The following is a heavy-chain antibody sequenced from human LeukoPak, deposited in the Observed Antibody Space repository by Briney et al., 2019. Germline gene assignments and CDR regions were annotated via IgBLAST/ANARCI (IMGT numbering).Heavy chain of an antibody. V-gene: IGHV4-39*07. J-gene: IGHJ3*02. CDR2: IYYSGST. D-gene: IGHD6-19*01. CDR1: GGSISSSSYY. Sequence: SETLSLTCTVSGGSISSSSYYWGWIRQPPGKGLEWIGSIYYSGSTYYNPSLKSRVTMSVDTSKNQFSLKLSSVTAADTAVYYCASAHSSGWYGGAFDIWGQGTMVTVSS. CDR3: ASAHSSGWYGGAFDI.